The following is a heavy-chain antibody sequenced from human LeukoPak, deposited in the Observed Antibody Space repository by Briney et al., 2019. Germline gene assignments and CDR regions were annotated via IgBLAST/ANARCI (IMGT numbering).Heavy chain of an antibody. D-gene: IGHD1-26*01. CDR3: ARGRGYGGNYLRSFDI. CDR1: GDSLSDYF. CDR2: NSGST. V-gene: IGHV4-59*08. J-gene: IGHJ3*02. Sequence: SETLSLTCTVSGDSLSDYFWSWIRQPPGKGLEGIGYNSGSTNYNASLKSRVTILLVRSKNQFSLKLSSVTAADTAVYYCARGRGYGGNYLRSFDIWGQGTMVTVSS.